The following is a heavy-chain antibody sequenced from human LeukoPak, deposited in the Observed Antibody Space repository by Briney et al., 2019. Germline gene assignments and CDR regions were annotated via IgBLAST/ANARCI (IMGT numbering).Heavy chain of an antibody. Sequence: SETLSLTCTVSGYSINSGYYWSWIRPPPGKRLEWSVSIYYSGSTYSNPTLKSRLTISVDTSKNQISLHSNSVTAGDAAVYYCARDLGYDGFDWAPWGQGPLVPVFS. D-gene: IGHD5-12*01. V-gene: IGHV4-38-2*02. CDR3: ARDLGYDGFDWAP. CDR2: IYYSGST. CDR1: GYSINSGYY. J-gene: IGHJ5*02.